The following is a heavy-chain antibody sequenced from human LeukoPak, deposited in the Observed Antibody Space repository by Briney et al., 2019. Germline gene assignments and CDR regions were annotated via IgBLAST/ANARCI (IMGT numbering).Heavy chain of an antibody. CDR3: ARGFNEATPGAFDI. V-gene: IGHV6-1*01. Sequence: SQTLSLTCAISGDSIYGNRAAWNWLRQSPSRGLEWLGRTYYRSKWLRDYGVPVKSRITIDPDTSKNQFSLQLNSVTPDDTAVYYCARGFNEATPGAFDIWGQGTMVTVSS. D-gene: IGHD5-12*01. CDR2: TYYRSKWLR. CDR1: GDSIYGNRAA. J-gene: IGHJ3*02.